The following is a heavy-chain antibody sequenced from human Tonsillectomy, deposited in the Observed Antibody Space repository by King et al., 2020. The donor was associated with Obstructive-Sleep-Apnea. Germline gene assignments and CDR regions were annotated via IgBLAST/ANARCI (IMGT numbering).Heavy chain of an antibody. V-gene: IGHV3-13*01. J-gene: IGHJ3*02. CDR1: GFTFSSYD. CDR2: IGTAGDT. D-gene: IGHD2-15*01. Sequence: VQLVESGGGLVQPGGSLRLSCAASGFTFSSYDVHWVRQAPGKGLEWVSVIGTAGDTYYPGSVKGRFTISRENAKNSLYLQMNSLRAGDTAVYYCARGDCSGASCYSLSAFDIWGQGTVVTVSS. CDR3: ARGDCSGASCYSLSAFDI.